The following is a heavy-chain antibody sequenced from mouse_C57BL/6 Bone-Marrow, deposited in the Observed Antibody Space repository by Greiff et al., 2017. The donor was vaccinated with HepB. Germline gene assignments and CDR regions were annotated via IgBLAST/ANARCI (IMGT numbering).Heavy chain of an antibody. CDR2: SRNKANDYTT. J-gene: IGHJ4*01. V-gene: IGHV7-1*01. D-gene: IGHD1-1*01. Sequence: EVKVVESGGGLVQSGRSLRLSCATSGFTFSDFYMEWVRQAPGKGLEWIAASRNKANDYTTEYSASVKGRFIVSRDTSQSILYLQMNALRAEDTAIYYCARDAIYYYGSSSYYYAMDYWGQGTSVTVSS. CDR3: ARDAIYYYGSSSYYYAMDY. CDR1: GFTFSDFY.